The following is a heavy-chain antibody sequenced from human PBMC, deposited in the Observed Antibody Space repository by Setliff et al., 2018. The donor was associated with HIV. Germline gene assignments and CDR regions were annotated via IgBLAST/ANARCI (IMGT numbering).Heavy chain of an antibody. CDR1: GYSFTNYW. CDR3: ARGFYGDYYFDY. D-gene: IGHD4-17*01. Sequence: PGESLKISCKGSGYSFTNYWIGWVRQLPGKGLEWMGRIDPSNSNTNYSPSLQGHVTISADKSISTAYLQWSSLKASDTAMYYCARGFYGDYYFDYWGQGTLVTVSS. J-gene: IGHJ4*02. CDR2: IDPSNSNT. V-gene: IGHV5-10-1*01.